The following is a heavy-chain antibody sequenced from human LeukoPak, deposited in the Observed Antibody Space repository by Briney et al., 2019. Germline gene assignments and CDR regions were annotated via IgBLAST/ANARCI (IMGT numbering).Heavy chain of an antibody. CDR1: GYIFTSYY. D-gene: IGHD3-22*01. CDR2: INPTGGST. CDR3: ARLTFYYDSSGYLDY. Sequence: GESQKISCKASGYIFTSYYMHWLRQAPGQGLEWVGLINPTGGSTTYAQKFQGRVTITTDESTSTAYMELSSLRSEDTAVYYCARLTFYYDSSGYLDYWGQGTLVTVSS. V-gene: IGHV1-46*01. J-gene: IGHJ4*02.